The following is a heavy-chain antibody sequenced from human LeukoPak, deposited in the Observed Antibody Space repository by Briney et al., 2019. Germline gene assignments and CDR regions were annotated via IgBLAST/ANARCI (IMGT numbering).Heavy chain of an antibody. V-gene: IGHV4-34*01. D-gene: IGHD3-22*01. Sequence: SETLSLTCAVYGGSFSGYYWSWIRQPPRKGLEWIGEINHSGSTNYNPSLKSRVTISVDTAKNQFSLKLSSVTAADTAVYYCARGLQWLSGAFDIWGQGTMVTVSS. CDR3: ARGLQWLSGAFDI. CDR2: INHSGST. CDR1: GGSFSGYY. J-gene: IGHJ3*02.